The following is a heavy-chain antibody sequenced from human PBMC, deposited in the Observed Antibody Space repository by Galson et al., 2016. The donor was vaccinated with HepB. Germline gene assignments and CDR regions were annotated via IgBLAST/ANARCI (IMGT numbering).Heavy chain of an antibody. V-gene: IGHV4-31*03. D-gene: IGHD3-10*01. Sequence: TLSLTCNVSGGSMNGDTHYWNWIRQLPGKGLEWIGYIYYSGSTEYNPSLKSRVTMSVDTSNNHFSLRLTSVTDADTALYFCARASSATRRSSWFDYFDSWGQGRLVTVSS. CDR1: GGSMNGDTHY. J-gene: IGHJ4*02. CDR3: ARASSATRRSSWFDYFDS. CDR2: IYYSGST.